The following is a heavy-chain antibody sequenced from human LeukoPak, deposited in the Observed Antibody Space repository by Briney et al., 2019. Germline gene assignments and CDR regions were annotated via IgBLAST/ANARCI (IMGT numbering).Heavy chain of an antibody. D-gene: IGHD6-19*01. V-gene: IGHV3-30*03. J-gene: IGHJ4*02. Sequence: GGSLRLSCAASGFTFSSYGMHWVRQAPGKGLEWVAVISYDGSNKYYADSVKGRFTISSDNSKNTLYLQMNSLRAEDTAVYYCATVAGRFDYWGQGTLVTVSS. CDR2: ISYDGSNK. CDR3: ATVAGRFDY. CDR1: GFTFSSYG.